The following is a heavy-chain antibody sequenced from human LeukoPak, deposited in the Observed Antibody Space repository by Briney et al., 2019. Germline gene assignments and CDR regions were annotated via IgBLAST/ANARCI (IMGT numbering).Heavy chain of an antibody. V-gene: IGHV1-24*01. CDR3: ANLTPYWHDGGNSFDY. Sequence: GASVKVSCKVSGYTLTELSMHWVRQAPGKGLEWMGGFDPEDGETIYAQKFQGRVTMTEDTSTDTAYMELSSLRSEDTAVYYCANLTPYWHDGGNSFDYWGQGTLITVSS. J-gene: IGHJ4*02. D-gene: IGHD4-23*01. CDR1: GYTLTELS. CDR2: FDPEDGET.